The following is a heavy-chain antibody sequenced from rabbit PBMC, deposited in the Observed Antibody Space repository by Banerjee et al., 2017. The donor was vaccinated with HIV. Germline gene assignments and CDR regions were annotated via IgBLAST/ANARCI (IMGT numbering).Heavy chain of an antibody. V-gene: IGHV1S45*01. J-gene: IGHJ4*01. CDR1: GFSFSSSYD. CDR3: ARGDGAWIADGWGL. Sequence: QEQLEESGGDLVKPEGSLTLTCTASGFSFSSSYDMCWVRQAPGKGPEWITCINTVDSKFIYYANWAKGRFTITRSTSLNTVTLQMTSLTAADTATYFCARGDGAWIADGWGLWGQGTLVTVS. CDR2: INTVDSKFI. D-gene: IGHD4-1*01.